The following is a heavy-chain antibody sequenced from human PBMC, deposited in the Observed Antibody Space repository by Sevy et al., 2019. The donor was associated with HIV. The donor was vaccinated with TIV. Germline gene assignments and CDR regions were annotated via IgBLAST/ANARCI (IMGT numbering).Heavy chain of an antibody. CDR3: ARVPEKYSLYYFDN. CDR2: IYYSGST. Sequence: SETLSLTCTVSGGSINSYYWSWIRQPPGKGLEWIGSIYYSGSTNHNPSLKSRVTISVETSKNQFSLKLSSVTSGDTAVYYCARVPEKYSLYYFDNWGQGTLVTVSS. V-gene: IGHV4-59*01. J-gene: IGHJ4*02. CDR1: GGSINSYY. D-gene: IGHD5-18*01.